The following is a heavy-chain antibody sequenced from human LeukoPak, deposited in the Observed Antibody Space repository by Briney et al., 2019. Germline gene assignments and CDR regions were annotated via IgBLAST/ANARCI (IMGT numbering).Heavy chain of an antibody. CDR1: GDSVSSNSAA. V-gene: IGHV6-1*01. CDR2: TYYRSQWYN. J-gene: IGHJ4*02. Sequence: SQTLSLTCAISGDSVSSNSAAWNWIRQSPSRGLEWLGRTYYRSQWYNDYAVSVKSRITINPDTSKNQFSLQLNSVTPEDTAVYYCARGPIQEYSSPDYYFDYWGQGTLVTVSS. D-gene: IGHD6-6*01. CDR3: ARGPIQEYSSPDYYFDY.